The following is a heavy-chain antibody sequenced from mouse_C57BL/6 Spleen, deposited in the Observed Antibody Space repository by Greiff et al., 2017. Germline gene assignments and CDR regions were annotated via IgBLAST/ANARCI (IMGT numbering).Heavy chain of an antibody. J-gene: IGHJ1*03. CDR2: INPNNGGT. CDR1: GYTFTDYN. Sequence: EVQLQQSGPELVKPRASVKIPCKASGYTFTDYNMDWVKQSHGKSLEWIGDINPNNGGTIYNQKFKGKATLTVDKSSSTAYMELRSLTSEDTAVYYCARGIYYYGSSLLDVWGTGTTVTVSS. V-gene: IGHV1-18*01. CDR3: ARGIYYYGSSLLDV. D-gene: IGHD1-1*01.